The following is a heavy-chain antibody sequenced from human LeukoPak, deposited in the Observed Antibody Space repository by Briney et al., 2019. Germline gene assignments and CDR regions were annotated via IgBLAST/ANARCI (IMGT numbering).Heavy chain of an antibody. V-gene: IGHV1-18*01. D-gene: IGHD6-6*01. CDR3: ARDRAARLSNDAFDI. CDR2: ISAYNGNT. Sequence: ASVKVSCKASGYTFTSYGISWVRQAPGQGLEWMGWISAYNGNTEYAQKVQGRVTMTTDTSTSTAYMELRSLTSDDTAVYYCARDRAARLSNDAFDIWGQGTMVTVSS. J-gene: IGHJ3*02. CDR1: GYTFTSYG.